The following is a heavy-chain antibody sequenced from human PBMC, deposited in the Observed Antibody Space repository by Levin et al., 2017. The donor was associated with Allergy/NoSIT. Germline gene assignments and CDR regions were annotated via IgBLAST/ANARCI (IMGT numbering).Heavy chain of an antibody. D-gene: IGHD5-18*01. J-gene: IGHJ3*02. CDR3: ARSLSGYSYGLDGGDAFDI. Sequence: LSLTCAASGFTFSSYSMNWVRQAPGKGLEWVSSISSSSSYIYYADSVKGRFTISRDNAKNSLYLQMNSLRAEDTAVYYCARSLSGYSYGLDGGDAFDIWGQGTMVTVSS. V-gene: IGHV3-21*01. CDR1: GFTFSSYS. CDR2: ISSSSSYI.